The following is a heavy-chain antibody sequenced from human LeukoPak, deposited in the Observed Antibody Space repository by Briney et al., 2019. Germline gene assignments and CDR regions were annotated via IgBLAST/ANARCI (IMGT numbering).Heavy chain of an antibody. CDR3: AKDLGCSSTSCYDWFDP. V-gene: IGHV3-30*02. CDR2: IWYDGSNK. J-gene: IGHJ5*02. CDR1: GFTFSSYG. Sequence: GGSLRLSCAASGFTFSSYGMHWVRQAPGKGLEWVAVIWYDGSNKYYADSVKGRFTISRDNSKNTLYLQMNSLRAEDTAVYYCAKDLGCSSTSCYDWFDPWGQGTLVTVSS. D-gene: IGHD2-2*01.